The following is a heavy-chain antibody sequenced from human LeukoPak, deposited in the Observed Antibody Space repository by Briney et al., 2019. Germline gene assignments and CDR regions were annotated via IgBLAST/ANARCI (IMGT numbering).Heavy chain of an antibody. J-gene: IGHJ4*02. Sequence: SVKVSRKSSGGTFSSYTISWVRQAPGQGLEWMGGIIPIFGTTNYAQKFQGRVTITADKSTSTAYMELSSLRSEDTAVYYCASNRYYYGSGSYYKPIDYWGQGTLVSVSS. CDR2: IIPIFGTT. V-gene: IGHV1-69*06. D-gene: IGHD3-10*01. CDR3: ASNRYYYGSGSYYKPIDY. CDR1: GGTFSSYT.